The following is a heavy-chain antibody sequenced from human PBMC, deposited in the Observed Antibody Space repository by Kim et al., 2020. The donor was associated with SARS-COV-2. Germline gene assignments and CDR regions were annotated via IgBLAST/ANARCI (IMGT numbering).Heavy chain of an antibody. Sequence: SNPSLKSRVTMSVDTSKNQFSLKLSSVTAADTAVYYCAGTRIAARIQFDYWGQGTLVTVSS. V-gene: IGHV4-4*07. CDR3: AGTRIAARIQFDY. J-gene: IGHJ4*02. D-gene: IGHD6-6*01.